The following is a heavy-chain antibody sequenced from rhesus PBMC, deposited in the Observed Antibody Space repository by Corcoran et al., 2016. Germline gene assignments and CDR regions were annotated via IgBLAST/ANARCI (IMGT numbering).Heavy chain of an antibody. CDR2: FSGSSSRT. CDR3: ARDQLVHFDF. Sequence: QVQLQDSGPGLVTPSATLSPTFAVSGGSFSGYYSGWIRQPPGTGLVLIGYFSGSSSRTSYNPSLNSRVTISTNTSNHQFSRKLGSGTAAYTAVKYCARDQLVHFDFWGQGVLVTVSS. J-gene: IGHJ4*01. CDR1: GGSFSGYY. V-gene: IGHV4-165*01. D-gene: IGHD6-13*01.